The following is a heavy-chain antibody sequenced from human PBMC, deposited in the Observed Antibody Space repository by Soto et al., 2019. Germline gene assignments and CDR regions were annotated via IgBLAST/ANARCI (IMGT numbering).Heavy chain of an antibody. D-gene: IGHD6-13*01. V-gene: IGHV4-59*02. CDR2: ISNSGNT. J-gene: IGHJ5*02. CDR3: ARRGSTWDSWFDP. CDR1: GAYVTTYY. Sequence: PSETLSLTCNASGAYVTTYYWSWIRQSPGKGLEWIGYISNSGNTNYNPSLKSRVTISLETSKNHFSLKMRSVTAADTAVYYCARRGSTWDSWFDPWGQGTLVTVSS.